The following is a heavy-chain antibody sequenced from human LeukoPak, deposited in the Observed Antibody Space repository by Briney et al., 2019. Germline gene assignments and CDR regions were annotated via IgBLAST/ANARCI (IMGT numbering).Heavy chain of an antibody. CDR3: ATIRLHAFDI. Sequence: PSETLSLTCTVSGGSISSSSYYWGWIRQPPGKGLEWIGSIYYSGSTYYNPSLKSRVTISVDTSKNQFSLKLSSVTAADTAVYCCATIRLHAFDIWGQGTMVTVSS. CDR2: IYYSGST. J-gene: IGHJ3*02. V-gene: IGHV4-39*01. D-gene: IGHD3-3*02. CDR1: GGSISSSSYY.